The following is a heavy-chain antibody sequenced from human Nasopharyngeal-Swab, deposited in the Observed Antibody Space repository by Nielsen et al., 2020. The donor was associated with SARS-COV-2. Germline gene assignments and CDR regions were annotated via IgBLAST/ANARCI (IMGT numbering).Heavy chain of an antibody. CDR1: GFTFDDSA. CDR3: ARETAYSRSLYGGAFHH. J-gene: IGHJ1*01. Sequence: LRLSCESSGFTFDDSAIHWVRQAQGKGLESVTGISWNSGNIGYADSVKGRFTIYRDNAQNSLYLQTHSLRPEDTALYYCARETAYSRSLYGGAFHHWGQFTLFSVSS. D-gene: IGHD6-13*01. CDR2: ISWNSGNI. V-gene: IGHV3-9*01.